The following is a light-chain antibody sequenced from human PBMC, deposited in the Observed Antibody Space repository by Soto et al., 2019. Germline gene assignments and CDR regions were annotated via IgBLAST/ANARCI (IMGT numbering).Light chain of an antibody. Sequence: QSALTQPASVSGSPGQSITISCTGTSSDVGGYNYVSWYQQHPGKAPKLIIYEVSNRPSGVSDRFSGSKSGNTASLTISGLQAEDEAHYYCSSYRNSDTVAFGGGTKVTVL. CDR1: SSDVGGYNY. CDR3: SSYRNSDTVA. V-gene: IGLV2-14*01. CDR2: EVS. J-gene: IGLJ2*01.